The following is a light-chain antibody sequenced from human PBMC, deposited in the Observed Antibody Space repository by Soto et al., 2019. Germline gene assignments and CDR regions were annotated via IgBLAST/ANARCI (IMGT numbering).Light chain of an antibody. CDR1: QGVSRY. Sequence: IQVTQSASSLSAYVGDSVTITCRASQGVSRYLSWYQQKPGRAPILLISAASTLQSGVPARFSGSGSGTDFTLSITSLQPEDFATYYCQQLNTYPVTFGGGTKVDIK. CDR3: QQLNTYPVT. V-gene: IGKV1-9*01. J-gene: IGKJ4*01. CDR2: AAS.